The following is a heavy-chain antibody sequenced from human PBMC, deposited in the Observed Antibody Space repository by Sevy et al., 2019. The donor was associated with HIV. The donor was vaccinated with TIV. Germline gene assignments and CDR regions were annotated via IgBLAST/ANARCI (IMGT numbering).Heavy chain of an antibody. Sequence: SETLSLTCAVYGGSFSGYYWSWIRQPPGKGLEWIGEINHSGSTNYNPSLKSRVTISVDTSKNQCSLKLSSVTAADTAVYYCARARGAVAGSRVYYYYGMDVSGQGTSVTVSS. CDR2: INHSGST. V-gene: IGHV4-34*01. CDR1: GGSFSGYY. J-gene: IGHJ6*02. CDR3: ARARGAVAGSRVYYYYGMDV. D-gene: IGHD6-19*01.